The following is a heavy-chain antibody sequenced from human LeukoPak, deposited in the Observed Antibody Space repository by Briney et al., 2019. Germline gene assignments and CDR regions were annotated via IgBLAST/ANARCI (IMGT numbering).Heavy chain of an antibody. J-gene: IGHJ5*02. Sequence: PGGSLRLSCAASGFTFSDYYMSWIRQPPGKGLEWIGEINHSGSTNYNPSLKSRVTISVDTSKNQFSLKLSSVTAADTAVYYCAAGCSGGSCYGRRVRFDPWGQGTLVTVSS. V-gene: IGHV4-34*08. CDR2: INHSGST. CDR3: AAGCSGGSCYGRRVRFDP. D-gene: IGHD2-15*01. CDR1: GFTFSDYY.